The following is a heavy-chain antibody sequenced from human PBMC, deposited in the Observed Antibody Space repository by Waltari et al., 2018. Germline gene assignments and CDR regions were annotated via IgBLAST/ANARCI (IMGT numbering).Heavy chain of an antibody. Sequence: EVHLLASGGGLAQPGGSLGLSCAASGFNFISDAMSWVRQAPGKGRGWVSGISDSGVITKYADPVKGRFTVSRDNSKNTVFLQLNSLRAEDTAIYYCARHLYSIDYLELGYWGQGTLVTVSS. J-gene: IGHJ4*02. CDR1: GFNFISDA. V-gene: IGHV3-23*01. CDR3: ARHLYSIDYLELGY. CDR2: ISDSGVIT. D-gene: IGHD3-22*01.